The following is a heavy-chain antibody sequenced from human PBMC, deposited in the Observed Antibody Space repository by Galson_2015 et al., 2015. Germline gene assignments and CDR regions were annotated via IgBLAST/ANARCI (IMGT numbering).Heavy chain of an antibody. Sequence: SLRLSCAASGFTFDDYAMHWVRQAPGKGLEWVSGISWNSGSIGYADSVKGRFTISRDNAKNSLYPQMNSLRAEDTASYYCAKDDFATTNRYTDVWG. CDR3: AKDDFATTNRYTDV. V-gene: IGHV3-9*01. CDR1: GFTFDDYA. J-gene: IGHJ6*03. D-gene: IGHD5-12*01. CDR2: ISWNSGSI.